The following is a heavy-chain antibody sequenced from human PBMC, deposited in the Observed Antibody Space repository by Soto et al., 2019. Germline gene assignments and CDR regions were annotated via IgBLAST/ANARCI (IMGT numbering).Heavy chain of an antibody. CDR3: ARGAAAGPHYYYYYMDV. CDR2: TYYRSKWYN. Sequence: SQTLSLTCAISWNSVSSNSAAWNWIRQSPSRGLEWLGRTYYRSKWYNDYAVSVKSRITINPDTSKNQFSLQLNSVTPEDTAVYYCARGAAAGPHYYYYYMDVWGKGTTVTVSS. J-gene: IGHJ6*03. V-gene: IGHV6-1*01. CDR1: WNSVSSNSAA. D-gene: IGHD6-13*01.